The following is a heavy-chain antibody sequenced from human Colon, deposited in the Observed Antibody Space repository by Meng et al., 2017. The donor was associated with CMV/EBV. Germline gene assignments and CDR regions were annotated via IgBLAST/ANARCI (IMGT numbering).Heavy chain of an antibody. Sequence: GGSLRLSCAASGFTFSAYVMSWVRQAPGEGLDWVSAITGRSDATYYGDSVRGRFTISRDNSKSTLYLQMNSLSIEDTAVYYCARERQVAAFDYWGQGTLVTVSS. J-gene: IGHJ4*02. CDR3: ARERQVAAFDY. V-gene: IGHV3-23*01. CDR1: GFTFSAYV. CDR2: ITGRSDAT. D-gene: IGHD2-15*01.